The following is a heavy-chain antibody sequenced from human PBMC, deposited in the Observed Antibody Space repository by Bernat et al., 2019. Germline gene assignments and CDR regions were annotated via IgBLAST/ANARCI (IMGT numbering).Heavy chain of an antibody. J-gene: IGHJ4*02. V-gene: IGHV1-3*01. CDR3: ARIRGYSYGQIDY. CDR1: GYTFTSYA. Sequence: QVQLVQSGAEVKKPGASVKVSCKASGYTFTSYAMHWVRQAPGQRLEWMGWINAGNGNTKYSQKFQGRVTITRDTSASTAYMELSSLRSEDTAVYYCARIRGYSYGQIDYWGQGTLVTVSS. CDR2: INAGNGNT. D-gene: IGHD5-18*01.